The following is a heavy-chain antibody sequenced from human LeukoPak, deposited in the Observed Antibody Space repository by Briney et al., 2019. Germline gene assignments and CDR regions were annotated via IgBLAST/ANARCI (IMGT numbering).Heavy chain of an antibody. Sequence: GGSLRLSCAASGFTVSSNYMSWVRQAPGEGLEWVSVIYSGGSTYYADSVKGRFTISRDNSKNTLYLQMNSLRAEDTAVYYCARNYDFWSGYHEDYYMDVWGKGTTVTVSS. J-gene: IGHJ6*03. D-gene: IGHD3-3*01. CDR3: ARNYDFWSGYHEDYYMDV. CDR1: GFTVSSNY. CDR2: IYSGGST. V-gene: IGHV3-66*02.